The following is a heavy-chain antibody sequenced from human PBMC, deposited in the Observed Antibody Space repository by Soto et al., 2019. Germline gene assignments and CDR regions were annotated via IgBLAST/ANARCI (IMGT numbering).Heavy chain of an antibody. CDR1: GGSISSGGYS. D-gene: IGHD3-3*01. Sequence: SETLSLTCAVSGGSISSGGYSWSWIRQPPGKGLEWIGYIYHSGSTYYNPSLKSRVTISVDRSKNQFSLKLSSVTAADTAVYYCAGRVFGVLNNWLDPWGQGTLVTVSS. J-gene: IGHJ5*02. CDR2: IYHSGST. V-gene: IGHV4-30-2*01. CDR3: AGRVFGVLNNWLDP.